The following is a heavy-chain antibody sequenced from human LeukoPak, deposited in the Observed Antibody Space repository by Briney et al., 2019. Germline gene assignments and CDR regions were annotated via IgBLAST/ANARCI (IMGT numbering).Heavy chain of an antibody. CDR3: ARIFKGGRYFDY. J-gene: IGHJ4*02. D-gene: IGHD3-16*01. CDR1: GYSISSGYY. CDR2: IYYSGST. V-gene: IGHV4-38-2*02. Sequence: SETLSLTCTVSGYSISSGYYWGWIRQPPGKGLEWIGYIYYSGSTNYNPSLKSRVTISVDTSKNQFSLKLSSVTAADTAVYYCARIFKGGRYFDYWGQGTLVTVSS.